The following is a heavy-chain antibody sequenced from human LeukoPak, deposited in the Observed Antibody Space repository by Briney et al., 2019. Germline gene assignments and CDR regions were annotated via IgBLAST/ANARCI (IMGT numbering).Heavy chain of an antibody. CDR3: ARGKDCSGGSCWDDAFDI. V-gene: IGHV4-59*01. CDR1: GGSISSYY. Sequence: SETLSLTCTVSGGSISSYYWSWIRQPPGKGLEWIGYIYYSGSTNYNPSLKSRVTISVDTSKNQFSLKLSSVTAADTAVYYCARGKDCSGGSCWDDAFDIWGQGTMVTVSS. J-gene: IGHJ3*02. D-gene: IGHD2-15*01. CDR2: IYYSGST.